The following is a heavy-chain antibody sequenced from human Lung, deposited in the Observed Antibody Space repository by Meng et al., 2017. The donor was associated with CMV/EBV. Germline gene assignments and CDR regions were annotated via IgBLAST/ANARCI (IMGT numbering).Heavy chain of an antibody. Sequence: GGSXRLXXAAPGFTFSGYGMHWVRQAPGKGLEWVAFIRYDGINKYYADPVKGRFTISRDNSKNTLYLQMNSVRAEVTAVYYCATKGGGDYVSYWGQGTVVTVAS. CDR2: IRYDGINK. J-gene: IGHJ4*02. CDR1: GFTFSGYG. CDR3: ATKGGGDYVSY. V-gene: IGHV3-30*02.